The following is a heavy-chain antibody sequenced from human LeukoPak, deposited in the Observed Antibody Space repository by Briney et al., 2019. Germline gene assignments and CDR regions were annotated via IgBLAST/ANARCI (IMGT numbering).Heavy chain of an antibody. CDR3: AKSGSYYLGYFDY. Sequence: GGSLRLSCAASGFTFSSYAMSWVHQAPGKGLEWVSAISGSGGSTYYADSVKGRFTISRDNSKNTLYLQMNSLRAEDTAVYYCAKSGSYYLGYFDYWGQGTLVTVSS. J-gene: IGHJ4*02. V-gene: IGHV3-23*01. CDR1: GFTFSSYA. D-gene: IGHD3-10*01. CDR2: ISGSGGST.